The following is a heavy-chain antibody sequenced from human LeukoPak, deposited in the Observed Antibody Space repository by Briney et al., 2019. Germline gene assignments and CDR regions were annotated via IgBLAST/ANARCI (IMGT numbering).Heavy chain of an antibody. CDR3: ARVPSSGYYYDSSGYSDY. V-gene: IGHV1-2*06. Sequence: ASVNVSCKASGYTFTGYYMHWVRQAPGQGLEWMGRINPNSGGTNYAQKFQGRVTMTRDTSISTAYMELSRLRSDDTAVYYCARVPSSGYYYDSSGYSDYWGQGTLVTVSS. J-gene: IGHJ4*02. CDR1: GYTFTGYY. D-gene: IGHD3-22*01. CDR2: INPNSGGT.